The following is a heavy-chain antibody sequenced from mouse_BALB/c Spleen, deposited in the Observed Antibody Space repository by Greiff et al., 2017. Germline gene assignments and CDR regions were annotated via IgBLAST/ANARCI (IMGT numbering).Heavy chain of an antibody. CDR1: GYSFTGYF. CDR2: INPYNGDT. CDR3: ARGGAIRYFDV. D-gene: IGHD3-1*01. J-gene: IGHJ1*01. V-gene: IGHV1-20*02. Sequence: EVQLQQSGPELVKPGASVKISCKASGYSFTGYFMNWVMQSHGKSLEWIGRINPYNGDTFYNQKFKGKATLTVDKSFSTAHMELRSLASEDSAVYYCARGGAIRYFDVWGAGTTVTVSS.